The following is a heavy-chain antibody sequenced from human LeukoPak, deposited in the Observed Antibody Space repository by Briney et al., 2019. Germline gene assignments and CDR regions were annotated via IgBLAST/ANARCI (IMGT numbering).Heavy chain of an antibody. D-gene: IGHD2-21*02. CDR2: IYYSGST. CDR1: GGSISSSSYY. V-gene: IGHV4-39*01. CDR3: ARQRISYCGGDCYASGLFDY. Sequence: SETLSLTCTVSGGSISSSSYYWGWIRQPPGKGLEWIGSIYYSGSTYYNPSLKSRVTISVDTSKNQFSLKLSSVTAADTAVYYCARQRISYCGGDCYASGLFDYWGQGTLVTVSS. J-gene: IGHJ4*02.